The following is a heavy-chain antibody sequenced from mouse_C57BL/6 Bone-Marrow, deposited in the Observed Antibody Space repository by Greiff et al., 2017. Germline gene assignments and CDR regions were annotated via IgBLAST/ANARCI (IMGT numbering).Heavy chain of an antibody. CDR1: GYTFTSYW. Sequence: QVQLQQPGAELVKPGASVKLSCKASGYTFTSYWMHWVKQRPGRGLEWIGRIDPNSGGTKYNEKFKSKATLTVDTPSSTAYMQLSSLTSEDSAVYYCARYGSSYVWYFDVWGTGTTVTVSS. CDR3: ARYGSSYVWYFDV. CDR2: IDPNSGGT. J-gene: IGHJ1*03. V-gene: IGHV1-72*01. D-gene: IGHD1-1*01.